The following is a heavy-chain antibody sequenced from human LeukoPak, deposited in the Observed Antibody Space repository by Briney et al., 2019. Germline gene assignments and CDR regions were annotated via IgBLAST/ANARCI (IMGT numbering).Heavy chain of an antibody. V-gene: IGHV4-4*07. CDR3: AREDPNYCSSTSCYAPFDY. D-gene: IGHD2-2*01. Sequence: SETLSLTCTVSGGAISSYYWSWIRQPAGKGLEWIGRIYTSGSTNYNPSLKSRVTMSVDTSKNQFSLKLSSVTAADTAVYYCAREDPNYCSSTSCYAPFDYWGQGTLVTVSS. CDR2: IYTSGST. J-gene: IGHJ4*02. CDR1: GGAISSYY.